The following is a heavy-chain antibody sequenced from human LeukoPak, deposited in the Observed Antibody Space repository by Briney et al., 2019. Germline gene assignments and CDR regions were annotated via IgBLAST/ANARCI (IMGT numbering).Heavy chain of an antibody. CDR3: ARGSHPVTGTLGGYFDP. J-gene: IGHJ4*02. CDR2: IYHTGST. D-gene: IGHD6-19*01. V-gene: IGHV4-38-2*02. Sequence: SETLSLTCSVSSYSINSNYYWGWIRQSPGKGLEWIGSIYHTGSTYYNPSLKSRVPISLDASNKQFSLRLSSVTAADTAVYYCARGSHPVTGTLGGYFDPWGQGTLVTVSS. CDR1: SYSINSNYY.